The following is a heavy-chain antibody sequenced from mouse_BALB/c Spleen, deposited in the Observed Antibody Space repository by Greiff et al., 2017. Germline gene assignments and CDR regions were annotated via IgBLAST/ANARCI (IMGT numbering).Heavy chain of an antibody. Sequence: VQLQQSGPSLVKPSQTLSLTCSVTGDSITSGYWNWIRKFPGNKLEYMGYISYSGSTYYNPSLKSRISITRDTSKNQYYLQLNSVTTEDTATYYCARYGNYLYYYAMDYWGQGTSVTVSS. CDR2: ISYSGST. D-gene: IGHD2-1*01. J-gene: IGHJ4*01. CDR1: GDSITSGY. V-gene: IGHV3-8*02. CDR3: ARYGNYLYYYAMDY.